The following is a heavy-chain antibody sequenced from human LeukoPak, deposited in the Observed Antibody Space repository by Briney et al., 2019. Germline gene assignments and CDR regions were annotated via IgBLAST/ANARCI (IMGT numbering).Heavy chain of an antibody. Sequence: GGSLRLSCVASGFTFSQYAMHWVRQVPGKGLEWVAIIWRDGSTEKYVDSVKGRFTISRDNSENTLYLQMNSLRSEDTAVYYCVRACIGGSGCYTLDFWGPGTLVTVSS. V-gene: IGHV3-33*01. CDR1: GFTFSQYA. J-gene: IGHJ4*02. CDR2: IWRDGSTE. D-gene: IGHD2-2*02. CDR3: VRACIGGSGCYTLDF.